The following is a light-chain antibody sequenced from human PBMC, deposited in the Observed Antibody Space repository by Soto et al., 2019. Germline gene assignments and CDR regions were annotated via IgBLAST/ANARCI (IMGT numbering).Light chain of an antibody. CDR3: QQYNSYSLT. Sequence: IQLTQSPSTLSASIGDRVTLTCLASQSISSWLAWYQQKPGKAPKLLIYDASSLESGVPSRFSGSRYGTEFTLTISSLQPDDFTTYYCQQYNSYSLTFGGGSKVDI. V-gene: IGKV1-5*01. CDR1: QSISSW. CDR2: DAS. J-gene: IGKJ4*01.